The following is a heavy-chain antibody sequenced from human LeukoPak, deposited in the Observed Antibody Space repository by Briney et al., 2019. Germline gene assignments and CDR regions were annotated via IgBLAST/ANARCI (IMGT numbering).Heavy chain of an antibody. CDR2: IYYSGST. CDR3: ARHNEMANLNPFDY. V-gene: IGHV4-34*01. D-gene: IGHD5-24*01. Sequence: SETLSLTCAFYGGSFSGYYWSWIRQPPGKGLEWIGSIYYSGSTHYNPSLKSRVTISVDTSKNQFSLNLTSVTAADTAVYYCARHNEMANLNPFDYWGQGTLVTVSS. CDR1: GGSFSGYY. J-gene: IGHJ4*02.